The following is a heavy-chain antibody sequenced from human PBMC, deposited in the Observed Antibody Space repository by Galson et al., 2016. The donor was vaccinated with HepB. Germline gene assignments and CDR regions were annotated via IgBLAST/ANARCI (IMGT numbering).Heavy chain of an antibody. CDR1: GVTFNSYP. Sequence: SLRLSCAASGVTFNSYPMHWVRQAPGKGLEWVSVISFDGSNKYYTDSVKGRFTLARDDSKDTLYLQMNSLGTEDTAIYYCARGREKVIAAAIDSWGQVTLVTFSS. J-gene: IGHJ4*02. CDR3: ARGREKVIAAAIDS. D-gene: IGHD6-13*01. V-gene: IGHV3-30-3*01. CDR2: ISFDGSNK.